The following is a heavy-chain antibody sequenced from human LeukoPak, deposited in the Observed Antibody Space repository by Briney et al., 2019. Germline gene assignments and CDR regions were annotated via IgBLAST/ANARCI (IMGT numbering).Heavy chain of an antibody. V-gene: IGHV3-21*01. J-gene: IGHJ3*02. Sequence: GGSLRLPCAASGFTFSSYSMNWVRQAPGKGLEWVSSISSSSSYIYYADSVKGRFTISRDNAKNSLYLQMNSLRAEDTAVYYCARSLEAVDDAFDIWGQGTMVTVSS. CDR1: GFTFSSYS. D-gene: IGHD3-3*01. CDR2: ISSSSSYI. CDR3: ARSLEAVDDAFDI.